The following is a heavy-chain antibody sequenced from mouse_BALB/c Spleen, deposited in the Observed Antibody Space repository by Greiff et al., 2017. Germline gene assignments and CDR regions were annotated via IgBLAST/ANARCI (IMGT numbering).Heavy chain of an antibody. CDR3: ASGLRLRNAMDY. D-gene: IGHD2-4*01. Sequence: QVQLQQPGAELVRPAASVTLSCKASGYTLTSYWVNWVMQRPGQGLEWIGMIDPSDSETHYNQMFKDKATLTVDTSSSTVYMQLSNLTSEDSAVYYCASGLRLRNAMDYWGQGTSVTVSS. CDR2: IDPSDSET. J-gene: IGHJ4*01. CDR1: GYTLTSYW. V-gene: IGHV1-61*01.